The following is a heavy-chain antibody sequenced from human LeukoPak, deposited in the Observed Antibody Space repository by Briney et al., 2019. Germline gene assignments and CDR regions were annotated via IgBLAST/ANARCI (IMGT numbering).Heavy chain of an antibody. V-gene: IGHV3-21*01. CDR3: ARDPPFIIGTTFFDY. CDR2: ISTSSTYI. D-gene: IGHD1-20*01. Sequence: GGSLRLSCAASGFTFSSYSMNWVRQAPGKGLEWVSSISTSSTYIYYADSVKGRFTISRDNAKNPLYLQMNSLRAEDTAVYYCARDPPFIIGTTFFDYWGQGTLVTVSS. CDR1: GFTFSSYS. J-gene: IGHJ4*02.